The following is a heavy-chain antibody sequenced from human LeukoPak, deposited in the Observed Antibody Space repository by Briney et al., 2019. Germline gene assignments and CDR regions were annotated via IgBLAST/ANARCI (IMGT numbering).Heavy chain of an antibody. CDR2: IYSGGST. J-gene: IGHJ3*02. D-gene: IGHD6-13*01. V-gene: IGHV3-66*01. CDR1: GFTLSTNY. CDR3: TKSGIDSSSWYAAYPFDI. Sequence: GGSLRFSGEAPGFTLSTNYMSWSRKVQGKGWGGASVIYSGGSTYYADSVRDRFTISRDNSKNTLYLQMNSLRAEDTAVYYCTKSGIDSSSWYAAYPFDIWGQGTMVTVSS.